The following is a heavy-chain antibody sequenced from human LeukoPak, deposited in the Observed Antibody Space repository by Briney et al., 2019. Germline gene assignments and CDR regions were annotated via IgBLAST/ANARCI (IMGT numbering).Heavy chain of an antibody. CDR3: ARLALPYSSSWYYFDY. V-gene: IGHV1-2*02. CDR2: INPNSGGT. D-gene: IGHD6-13*01. J-gene: IGHJ4*02. CDR1: GYTFTGYY. Sequence: ASVKVSCKASGYTFTGYYMHWVRQAPGQGLEWMGWINPNSGGTNYAQKFQGRVTMTRDTSISTAYMELSRLRSDDTAVYYCARLALPYSSSWYYFDYWGQGTLVTVSS.